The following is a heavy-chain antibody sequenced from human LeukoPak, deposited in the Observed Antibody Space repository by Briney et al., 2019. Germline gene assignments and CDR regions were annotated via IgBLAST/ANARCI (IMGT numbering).Heavy chain of an antibody. CDR3: ASHCSSTSCYRYYFDY. V-gene: IGHV4-30-4*02. CDR2: ISYSGST. Sequence: SETLSLTCTVSGGSISSGDYYWSWIRQPPGKGLGWIGYISYSGSTYYNLSLKSRVPISVDTSKNQFSLKLSSVTAADTAVYYCASHCSSTSCYRYYFDYWGQGTLVTVSS. D-gene: IGHD2-2*01. CDR1: GGSISSGDYY. J-gene: IGHJ4*02.